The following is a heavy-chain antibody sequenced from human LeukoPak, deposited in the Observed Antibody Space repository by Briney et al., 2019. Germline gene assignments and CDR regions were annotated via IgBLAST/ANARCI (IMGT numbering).Heavy chain of an antibody. J-gene: IGHJ4*02. Sequence: PSETLSLTCTVSGGSISSSSYYWGWIRQPPGKGLEWIGSIYYSGSTYYNPSLKSRVTISVDTSKNQFSLKLSSVTAADTAVYYCKVVNWAIDFDYWGQGTLVTVSS. V-gene: IGHV4-39*01. CDR2: IYYSGST. D-gene: IGHD7-27*01. CDR1: GGSISSSSYY. CDR3: KVVNWAIDFDY.